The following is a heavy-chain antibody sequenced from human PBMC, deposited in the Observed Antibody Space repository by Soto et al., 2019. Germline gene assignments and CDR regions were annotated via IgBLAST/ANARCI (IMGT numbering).Heavy chain of an antibody. Sequence: PGGSLRLSCVTSGFTFSHYAMHWLRQPPGKGLEWITIIWSDGTKQYYADSVKGRFTISKDDSKNTLYLQMDNLRPEDTAVYYCARGTNNWKYDSFDYWGQGALVTVYS. CDR3: ARGTNNWKYDSFDY. D-gene: IGHD1-7*01. CDR2: IWSDGTKQ. CDR1: GFTFSHYA. J-gene: IGHJ4*02. V-gene: IGHV3-33*01.